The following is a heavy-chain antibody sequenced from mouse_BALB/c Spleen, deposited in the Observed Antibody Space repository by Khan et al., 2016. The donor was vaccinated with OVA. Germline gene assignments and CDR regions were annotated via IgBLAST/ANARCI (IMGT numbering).Heavy chain of an antibody. CDR1: GFSLTDYG. CDR3: GRFCYYDAMDY. CDR2: IWGDGST. V-gene: IGHV2-6-7*01. Sequence: QVQLKESGPGLVAPSQSLSITCTVSGFSLTDYGVNWVRQPPGKGLEWLGMIWGDGSTAYNSALKSRLSITKDNSKSQDFLQMKSTETDDAARYYGGRFCYYDAMDYWGQGTSVTVSS. J-gene: IGHJ4*01. D-gene: IGHD2-12*01.